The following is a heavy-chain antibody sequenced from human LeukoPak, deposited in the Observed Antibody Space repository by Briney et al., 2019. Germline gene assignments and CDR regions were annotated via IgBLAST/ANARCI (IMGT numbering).Heavy chain of an antibody. J-gene: IGHJ4*02. Sequence: GGSLRLSCAASGFTLSSYAMSWVRQAPGKGLEWVSAISGSGGSTYYADSVKGRFTISRDNSKNTLYLQMNSLRAEDTAVYYCAKDRTEEYYYDSSGSKDHWGQGTLVTVSS. D-gene: IGHD3-22*01. CDR3: AKDRTEEYYYDSSGSKDH. CDR1: GFTLSSYA. CDR2: ISGSGGST. V-gene: IGHV3-23*01.